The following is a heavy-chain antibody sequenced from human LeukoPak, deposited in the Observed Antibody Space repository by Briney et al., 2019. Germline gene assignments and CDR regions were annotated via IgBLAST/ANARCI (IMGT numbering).Heavy chain of an antibody. CDR2: ITADGGTT. CDR3: AKAYGTNGYYQLPIDF. V-gene: IGHV3-23*01. Sequence: GGSLRLSCAASGFIFDSNAMTWVRQAPGKGLECVSAITADGGTTYYADSVKGRFTISRDNSRNTLFLQLNNLRADDTALYYCAKAYGTNGYYQLPIDFWGRGTLVTVSS. D-gene: IGHD2-8*01. J-gene: IGHJ4*02. CDR1: GFIFDSNA.